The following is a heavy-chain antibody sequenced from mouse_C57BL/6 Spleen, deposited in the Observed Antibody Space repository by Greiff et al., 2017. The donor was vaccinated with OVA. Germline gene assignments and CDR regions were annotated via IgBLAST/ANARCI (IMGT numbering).Heavy chain of an antibody. CDR1: GYTFTDYY. CDR3: ASGSPYYGSSSYYAMDY. Sequence: EVQLQQSGPELVKPGASVKISCKASGYTFTDYYMNWVKQSHGKSLEWIGDINPNNGGTSYNQKFKGKATLTVDKSSSTAYMELRSLTSEDSAVYYCASGSPYYGSSSYYAMDYWGQGTSVTVSS. D-gene: IGHD1-1*01. V-gene: IGHV1-26*01. CDR2: INPNNGGT. J-gene: IGHJ4*01.